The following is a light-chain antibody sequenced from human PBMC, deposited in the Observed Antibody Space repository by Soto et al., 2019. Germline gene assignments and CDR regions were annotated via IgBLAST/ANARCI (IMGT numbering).Light chain of an antibody. J-gene: IGKJ5*01. CDR2: GAS. Sequence: DIQMTQSPSFLSASVGDRVTITCRASQSIGKHLNWYQQKPGKAPKFLIYGASTLQSGVPSRFTGSGSGTDFTLTIRSLQPEDFATYYCQQSYSTPITFGQGTRLEIK. V-gene: IGKV1-39*01. CDR3: QQSYSTPIT. CDR1: QSIGKH.